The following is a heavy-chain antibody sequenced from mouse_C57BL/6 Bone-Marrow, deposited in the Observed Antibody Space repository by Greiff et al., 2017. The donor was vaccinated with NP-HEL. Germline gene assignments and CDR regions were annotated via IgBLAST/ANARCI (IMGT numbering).Heavy chain of an antibody. J-gene: IGHJ2*01. CDR3: ARSDDGYYPSYFDY. Sequence: VQLKESVAELVRPGASVKLSCTASGFNIKNTYMHWVKQRPEQGLEWIGRIDPANGNTKYAPKFQGKATITADTSSNTAYLQLSRLTSEDTAIYYCARSDDGYYPSYFDYWGQGTTLTVSS. CDR1: GFNIKNTY. CDR2: IDPANGNT. V-gene: IGHV14-3*01. D-gene: IGHD2-3*01.